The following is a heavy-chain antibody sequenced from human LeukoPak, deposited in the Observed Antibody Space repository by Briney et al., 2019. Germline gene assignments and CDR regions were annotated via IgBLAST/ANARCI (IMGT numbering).Heavy chain of an antibody. CDR2: ISYDGSNK. J-gene: IGHJ4*02. CDR3: ARHSGSWYYFDY. Sequence: GRSLRLSCAASGFTFSSYAMHWVRQAPGKGLEWVAVISYDGSNKYYADSVKGRFTISRDNSKNTLYLQMNSLRVEDTAVYYCARHSGSWYYFDYWGQGTLVTVSS. CDR1: GFTFSSYA. V-gene: IGHV3-30*04. D-gene: IGHD3-22*01.